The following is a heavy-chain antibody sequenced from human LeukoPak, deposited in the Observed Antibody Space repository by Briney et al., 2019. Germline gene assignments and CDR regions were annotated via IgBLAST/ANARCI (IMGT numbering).Heavy chain of an antibody. D-gene: IGHD6-13*01. V-gene: IGHV5-51*01. CDR3: ARQGAAGKYYYYYMDV. Sequence: GESLKISCQGCGYNFPIYWIGWVRQMPGQGLERMGIIYPDDSNTIYGPSFQGQVTISADKSINTAYLEWSSLKASDTAIYYCARQGAAGKYYYYYMDVWGKGTTVTVSS. J-gene: IGHJ6*03. CDR2: IYPDDSNT. CDR1: GYNFPIYW.